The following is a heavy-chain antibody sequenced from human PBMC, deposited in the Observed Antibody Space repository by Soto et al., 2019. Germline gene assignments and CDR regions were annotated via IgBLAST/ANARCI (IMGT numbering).Heavy chain of an antibody. J-gene: IGHJ6*02. D-gene: IGHD5-18*01. CDR3: AVRGYSYGLWGYYYYGMDV. CDR2: ISGSGGST. Sequence: GWSLTVSCAASGFTCSTDDMSWVRQAGGKGLEGVSAISGSGGSTYYADPVKGRFTISRDNSKNPLYLQMNSLRAEDTAVYYCAVRGYSYGLWGYYYYGMDVWGQGTTVTVSS. CDR1: GFTCSTDD. V-gene: IGHV3-23*01.